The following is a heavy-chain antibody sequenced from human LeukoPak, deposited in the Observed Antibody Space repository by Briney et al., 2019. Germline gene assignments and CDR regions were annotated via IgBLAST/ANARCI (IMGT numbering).Heavy chain of an antibody. V-gene: IGHV4-59*01. CDR2: IYYSGST. CDR1: GGSISSYY. D-gene: IGHD2-2*01. CDR3: ARDPGYCSSTSCYDNSGYDL. Sequence: SETLSLTCTVSGGSISSYYWSWIRQPPGKGLEWIGYIYYSGSTNYNPSLKSRVTISEDTSKNQFSLKLSSVTAADTAVYYCARDPGYCSSTSCYDNSGYDLWGQGTLVTASS. J-gene: IGHJ4*02.